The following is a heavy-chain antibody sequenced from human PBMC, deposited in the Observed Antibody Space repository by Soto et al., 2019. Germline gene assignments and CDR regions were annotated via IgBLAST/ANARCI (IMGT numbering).Heavy chain of an antibody. Sequence: QVQLVQSGAEVKKPGASVKVSCKASGYTFTGYYMHWVRQAPGQGLEWMGWINPNSGGTNYAQKFQGWVTMTRDTSISTAYMELSRLRSDDTAVYYCAREERYFAWLPNLYYYGMDVWGQGTTVTVSS. V-gene: IGHV1-2*04. CDR2: INPNSGGT. J-gene: IGHJ6*02. D-gene: IGHD3-9*01. CDR3: AREERYFAWLPNLYYYGMDV. CDR1: GYTFTGYY.